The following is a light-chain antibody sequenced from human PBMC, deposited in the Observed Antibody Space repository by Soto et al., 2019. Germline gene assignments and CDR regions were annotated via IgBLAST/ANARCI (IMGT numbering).Light chain of an antibody. V-gene: IGKV1-39*01. CDR1: QNVGSF. CDR2: ATS. Sequence: DIRMTQSPSSRSACIGDIGSLTCRAGQNVGSFVNWYQQNPGKAPRLLIYATSNLQSGVTSRISGSGSGTEFTLTISSLQPEDFATYFCQQSYSAQYTFGQGTKVDIK. CDR3: QQSYSAQYT. J-gene: IGKJ2*01.